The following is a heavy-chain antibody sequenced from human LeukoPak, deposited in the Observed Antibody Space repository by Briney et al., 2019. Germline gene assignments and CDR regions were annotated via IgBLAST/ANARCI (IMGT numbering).Heavy chain of an antibody. J-gene: IGHJ4*02. Sequence: SETLSLTCAVYGGSFSGYYWSWIRQPPGKGLERIGEINHSASSIYNPSLKCRVTISDDTSKNQFSLNLNSVTGADTAVYYCARGGSSCTNGVCYTVEGVFYPRYFDYWGQGTLVTVSS. CDR1: GGSFSGYY. V-gene: IGHV4-34*01. CDR3: ARGGSSCTNGVCYTVEGVFYPRYFDY. D-gene: IGHD2-8*01. CDR2: INHSASS.